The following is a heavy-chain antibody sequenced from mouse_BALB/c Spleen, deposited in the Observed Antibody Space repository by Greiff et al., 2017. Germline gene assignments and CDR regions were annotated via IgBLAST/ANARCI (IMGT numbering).Heavy chain of an antibody. CDR1: GYTFTDYE. CDR3: TRHYGGFAY. D-gene: IGHD1-1*02. CDR2: IDPETGGT. Sequence: QVQLKQSGAELVRPGASVTLSCKASGYTFTDYEMHWVKQTPVHGLEWIGAIDPETGGTAYNQKFKGKATLTADKSSSTAYMELRSLTSEDSAVYYCTRHYGGFAYWGQGTLVTVSA. J-gene: IGHJ3*01. V-gene: IGHV1-15*01.